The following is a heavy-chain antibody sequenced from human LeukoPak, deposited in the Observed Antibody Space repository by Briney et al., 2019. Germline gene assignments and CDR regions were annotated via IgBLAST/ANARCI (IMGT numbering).Heavy chain of an antibody. CDR2: IGIDSGNT. Sequence: GGSLRLSCAASGFTFSSYAMSWVRQAPGKGLEWISYIGIDSGNTNYADSVKGRFTISGDKAKNSLYLQMNSLRVEDTAVYYCARDYKYAFDNWGQGTLVTVSS. D-gene: IGHD5-24*01. J-gene: IGHJ4*02. V-gene: IGHV3-48*01. CDR3: ARDYKYAFDN. CDR1: GFTFSSYA.